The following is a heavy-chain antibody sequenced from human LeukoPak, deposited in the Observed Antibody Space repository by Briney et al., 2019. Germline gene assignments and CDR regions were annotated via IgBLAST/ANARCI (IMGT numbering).Heavy chain of an antibody. CDR3: AKDIAYYYGSGSSWYFDY. J-gene: IGHJ4*02. Sequence: GGSLRLSCAASGFTFDDYVMHWVRQAPGKGLEWVSGISWNSGSIVYADSVKGRFTISRDNAKNSLYLQMNSLRAEDTALYYCAKDIAYYYGSGSSWYFDYWGQGTLVTVSS. D-gene: IGHD3-10*01. CDR2: ISWNSGSI. CDR1: GFTFDDYV. V-gene: IGHV3-9*01.